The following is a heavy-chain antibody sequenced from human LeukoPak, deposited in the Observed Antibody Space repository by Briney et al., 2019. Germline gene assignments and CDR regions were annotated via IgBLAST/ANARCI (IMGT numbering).Heavy chain of an antibody. D-gene: IGHD4-11*01. V-gene: IGHV4-34*01. J-gene: IGHJ4*02. CDR2: INHSGST. CDR3: ATLPLDYSNYDRLSDY. CDR1: GGSFSGYY. Sequence: SETLSLTCAVYGGSFSGYYWSWIRQPPGKGLEWIGEINHSGSTNYNPSLKSRVTISVDTSKNQFSLKLSSVTAADTAVYYCATLPLDYSNYDRLSDYWGQGTLVTVSS.